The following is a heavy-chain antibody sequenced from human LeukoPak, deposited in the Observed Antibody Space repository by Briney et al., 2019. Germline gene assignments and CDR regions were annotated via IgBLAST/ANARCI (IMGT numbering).Heavy chain of an antibody. V-gene: IGHV4-34*01. Sequence: SETLSLTCAVYGGSFSGYYWSWIRQPPGKGLEWIGEINHSGSTNYNPSLKSRVTISVDTSKNQFSLELSSVTAADTAVYCCARGLQGYCSGGSCYQYYYYGMDVWGQGTPVTVSS. CDR2: INHSGST. CDR1: GGSFSGYY. D-gene: IGHD2-15*01. J-gene: IGHJ6*02. CDR3: ARGLQGYCSGGSCYQYYYYGMDV.